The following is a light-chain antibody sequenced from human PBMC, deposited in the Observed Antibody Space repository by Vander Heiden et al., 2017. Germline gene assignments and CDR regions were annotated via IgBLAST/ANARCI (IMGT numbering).Light chain of an antibody. Sequence: QSVLTQPPSASGTPGQRVTISCSGSSSNLGSNYVYWYQQLPGTAPKRLIYRNNQRPSGVPDRFSGSKSGTSASLAISGLRSEDEADYYCAAWDDSLSGLYVFGTGTKV. CDR1: SSNLGSNY. V-gene: IGLV1-47*01. CDR2: RNN. J-gene: IGLJ1*01. CDR3: AAWDDSLSGLYV.